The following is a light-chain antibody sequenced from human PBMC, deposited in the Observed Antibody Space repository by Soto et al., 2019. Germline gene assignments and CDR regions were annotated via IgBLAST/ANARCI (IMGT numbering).Light chain of an antibody. V-gene: IGKV1-9*01. CDR2: AAS. CDR3: QQLNSYPFT. Sequence: DIQLTQSPSFLSASVGDRVTITCRASQGISSYLAWYQQNPGKAPKLLIYAASTLQSGDPSRFSVIGSVTGFTLTINSLQPEDFATYYYQQLNSYPFTFGPGTKVDSK. J-gene: IGKJ3*01. CDR1: QGISSY.